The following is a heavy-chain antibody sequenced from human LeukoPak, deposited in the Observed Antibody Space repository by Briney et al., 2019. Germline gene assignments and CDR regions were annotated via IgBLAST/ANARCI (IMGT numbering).Heavy chain of an antibody. V-gene: IGHV4-38-2*02. CDR1: GYSISSGYY. CDR2: IYHSGST. J-gene: IGHJ6*03. D-gene: IGHD3-10*01. Sequence: SETLSLTCTVSGYSISSGYYWGWIRQPPGKGLEWIGSIYHSGSTYYNPSLKSRVTISVDTSKNQFSLKLSSVTAADTAVYYCAREVSKDYYGSGDYYYMDVWGKGTTVTVSS. CDR3: AREVSKDYYGSGDYYYMDV.